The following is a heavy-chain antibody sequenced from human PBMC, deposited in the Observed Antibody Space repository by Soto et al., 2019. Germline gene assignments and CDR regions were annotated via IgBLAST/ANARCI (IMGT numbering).Heavy chain of an antibody. D-gene: IGHD4-17*01. CDR2: ISYDGNNK. Sequence: QLVESGGGVVPPGASLRLSCAASGFTFSTFGMHWVRQTPGKGLEWVAVISYDGNNKVYGDSVKGRFTISRDNFKNTVDLAMNNLKVDDTAVYYCAKVLQAYGDYDYYCYGLDVWGQGATVSVSS. V-gene: IGHV3-30*18. J-gene: IGHJ6*02. CDR1: GFTFSTFG. CDR3: AKVLQAYGDYDYYCYGLDV.